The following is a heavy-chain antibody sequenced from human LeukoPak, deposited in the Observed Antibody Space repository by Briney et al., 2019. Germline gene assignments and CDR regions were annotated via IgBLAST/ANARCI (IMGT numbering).Heavy chain of an antibody. CDR3: ARDVPAAGFDY. J-gene: IGHJ4*02. D-gene: IGHD6-13*01. Sequence: SETLSLTCAVYGGSFSGYYWSWIRQPPGKGLEWIGYIYYSGSTNYNPSLKSRVTISVDTSKNQFSLKLSSVTAADTAVYYCARDVPAAGFDYWGQGTLVTVSS. CDR2: IYYSGST. CDR1: GGSFSGYY. V-gene: IGHV4-59*01.